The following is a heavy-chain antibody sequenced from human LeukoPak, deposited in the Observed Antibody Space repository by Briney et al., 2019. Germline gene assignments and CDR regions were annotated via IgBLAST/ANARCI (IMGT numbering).Heavy chain of an antibody. CDR3: ARGGYSSSWSYDY. CDR1: GFTFSGYS. J-gene: IGHJ4*02. D-gene: IGHD6-13*01. V-gene: IGHV3-21*01. Sequence: GGSLRLSCAASGFTFSGYSMNWVRQAPGKGLEWVSSISSSSSYIYYADSVKGRFTISRDNAKNSLYLQMNSLRAEDTAVYYCARGGYSSSWSYDYWGQGTLVTVSS. CDR2: ISSSSSYI.